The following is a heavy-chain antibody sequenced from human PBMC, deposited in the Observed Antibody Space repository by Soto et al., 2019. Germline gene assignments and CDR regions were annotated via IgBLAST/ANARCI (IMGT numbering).Heavy chain of an antibody. CDR3: ARAVVVVARHYYYYYGMDV. CDR1: GYTFTSYD. D-gene: IGHD2-15*01. Sequence: ASVKVSCKASGYTFTSYDINWVRQATGQGLEWMGWMNPNSGNTGYAQKFQGRVTMTRNTSISTAYMELSSLRSEDTAAYYCARAVVVVARHYYYYYGMDVWGQGTTVTVSS. V-gene: IGHV1-8*01. J-gene: IGHJ6*02. CDR2: MNPNSGNT.